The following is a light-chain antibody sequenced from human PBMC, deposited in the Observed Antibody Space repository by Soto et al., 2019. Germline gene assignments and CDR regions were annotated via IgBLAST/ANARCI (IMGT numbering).Light chain of an antibody. CDR3: SSYVGTNSYV. J-gene: IGLJ1*01. CDR1: SSDVGGYNY. V-gene: IGLV2-8*01. Sequence: QSVLPQPPSSSGFPGQSVTISCTGTSSDVGGYNYVSWYQQHPGKAPKLIIYEVYKRPSGVPDRFSGSKSGNTAALTVSGLQAEDEADYYCSSYVGTNSYVFGTGTKVTVL. CDR2: EVY.